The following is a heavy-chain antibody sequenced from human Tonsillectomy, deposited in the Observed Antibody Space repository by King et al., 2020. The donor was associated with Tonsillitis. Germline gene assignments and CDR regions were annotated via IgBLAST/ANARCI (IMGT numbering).Heavy chain of an antibody. V-gene: IGHV4-59*01. CDR2: IYYSGST. CDR3: ARVDYNRAFDI. D-gene: IGHD4-11*01. Sequence: VQLQESGPGLVKPSETLSLTCIVSGGSISSYYWSWIRQPPGKGLEWIGYIYYSGSTNYNPSLKSRVTISVDTSKNQFSLKLSSVTAADTAVYYCARVDYNRAFDIWGQGTMVTVSS. CDR1: GGSISSYY. J-gene: IGHJ3*02.